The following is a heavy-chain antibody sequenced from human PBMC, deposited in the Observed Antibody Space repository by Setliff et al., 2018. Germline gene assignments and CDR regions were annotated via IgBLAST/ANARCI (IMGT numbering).Heavy chain of an antibody. CDR3: ARGGTFRYFDF. J-gene: IGHJ4*02. V-gene: IGHV4-34*01. CDR2: IMPGRDT. CDR1: GDSLSGYY. Sequence: SETLSLTCAVYGDSLSGYYWSWIRQSPKKGLEWIGEIMPGRDTLYSPSLESRLTITIDTSKNQFSLKLRSVTAADTAVYYCARGGTFRYFDFWGQGAPVTVSS.